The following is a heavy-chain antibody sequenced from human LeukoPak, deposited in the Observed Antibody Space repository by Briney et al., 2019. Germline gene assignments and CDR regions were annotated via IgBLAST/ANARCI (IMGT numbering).Heavy chain of an antibody. J-gene: IGHJ4*02. D-gene: IGHD5-18*01. CDR3: ALCGYTYGYLDY. V-gene: IGHV4-59*01. CDR1: GSSLSSYY. CDR2: IYNSGNT. Sequence: SETLSLTCTVSGSSLSSYYWSWIRQPPGKGLQWIGYIYNSGNTNYNPSLKSRVTISVDTSKNQFSLRLSSVTAADTAVYYCALCGYTYGYLDYWGQGTLVTVSS.